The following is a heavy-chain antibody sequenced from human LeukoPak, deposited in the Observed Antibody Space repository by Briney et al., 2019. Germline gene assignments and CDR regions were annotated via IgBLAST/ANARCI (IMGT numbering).Heavy chain of an antibody. CDR1: GGSFSGYY. CDR3: ARGTGSSWDGGPFDS. V-gene: IGHV4-34*01. J-gene: IGHJ4*02. D-gene: IGHD6-13*01. CDR2: INHSGST. Sequence: SETLSLTCVVYGGSFSGYYWSWIRQPPEKGLEWIGEINHSGSTNYNPSLKSRVAMSVDTSKNQVSLKLSSVTASDTAVYYCARGTGSSWDGGPFDSWGQGTLVTVSS.